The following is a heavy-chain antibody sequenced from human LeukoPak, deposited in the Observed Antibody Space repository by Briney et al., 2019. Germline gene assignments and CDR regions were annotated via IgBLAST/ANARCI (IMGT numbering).Heavy chain of an antibody. CDR1: GXSISSNY. Sequence: SGTLSLTCTVSGXSISSNYWSWVRQPAGKGLEWIGRFSPSGSTNYNPSLKSRVTMSVDTSKNQFSLNLSSVTAADTAVYYCARDPNSALWGQGTLVTVSS. J-gene: IGHJ4*02. D-gene: IGHD4-23*01. V-gene: IGHV4-4*07. CDR3: ARDPNSAL. CDR2: FSPSGST.